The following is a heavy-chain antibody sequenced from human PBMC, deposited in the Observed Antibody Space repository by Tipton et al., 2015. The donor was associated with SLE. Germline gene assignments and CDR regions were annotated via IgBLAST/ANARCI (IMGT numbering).Heavy chain of an antibody. CDR2: IYYSGGP. CDR3: ARGSGYGYGDDAFDI. Sequence: TLSLTCTVSSGSISSYYWSWIRQPPGKGLEWIGYIYYSGGPNYNPSLKSRVTMSLDTSKNQFSLKLSSVTAADTAVYYCARGSGYGYGDDAFDIWGQGTMVTVSS. J-gene: IGHJ3*02. CDR1: SGSISSYY. D-gene: IGHD5-18*01. V-gene: IGHV4-59*01.